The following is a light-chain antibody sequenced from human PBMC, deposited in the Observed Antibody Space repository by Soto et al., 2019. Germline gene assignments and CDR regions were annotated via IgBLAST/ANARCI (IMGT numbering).Light chain of an antibody. V-gene: IGLV2-11*01. Sequence: QSALTQPPSASGSLGQSVTISCTGTSSDVGGYNYVSWHQQHPGKAPKLMIYDVSKRPSGVPDRFSGSKSGNTASLTISGLQAEDEADYYCCSYAGSYTWVFGGGTKLTVL. CDR2: DVS. CDR1: SSDVGGYNY. CDR3: CSYAGSYTWV. J-gene: IGLJ3*02.